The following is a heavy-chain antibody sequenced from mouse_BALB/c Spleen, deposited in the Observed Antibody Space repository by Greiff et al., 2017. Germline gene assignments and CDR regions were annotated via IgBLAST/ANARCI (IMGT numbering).Heavy chain of an antibody. J-gene: IGHJ1*01. CDR1: GFTFSSYG. D-gene: IGHD2-3*01. CDR3: AREGVYDGYLYWYFDV. Sequence: EVMLVESGGGLVQPGGSLKLSCAASGFTFSSYGMSWVRQTPDKRLELVATINSNGGSTYYPDSVKGRFTISRDNAKNTLYLQMSSLKSEDTAMYYCAREGVYDGYLYWYFDVWGAGTTVTVSS. V-gene: IGHV5-6-3*01. CDR2: INSNGGST.